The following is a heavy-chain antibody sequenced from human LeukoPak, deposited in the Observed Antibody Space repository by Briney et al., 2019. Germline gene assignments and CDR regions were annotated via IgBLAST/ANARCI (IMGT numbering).Heavy chain of an antibody. CDR3: ARDASALY. J-gene: IGHJ4*02. CDR1: GFTFSTYW. V-gene: IGHV3-7*01. Sequence: GGSLRLSCVGSGFTFSTYWMTWVRQAPGKGLEWVASIKPDGSEKYYLDPVKGRFTISRDSARDSLYLQMNSLRDDDTSVYFCARDASALYWGRGTLVTVSS. CDR2: IKPDGSEK. D-gene: IGHD6-19*01.